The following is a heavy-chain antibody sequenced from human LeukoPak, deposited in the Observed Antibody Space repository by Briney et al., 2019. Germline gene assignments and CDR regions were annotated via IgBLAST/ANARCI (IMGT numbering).Heavy chain of an antibody. V-gene: IGHV1-18*01. D-gene: IGHD2-2*01. CDR3: ARVYCISTSCHPATP. Sequence: ASVKVSCKASGYTFTNYAITWVRQAPGQGLEWMGWISAYNGNTNYAQKLQGRVTMTTDTSTRTAYMELRSLRSDDTAFYYCARVYCISTSCHPATPWGQGTLVTVSS. CDR2: ISAYNGNT. CDR1: GYTFTNYA. J-gene: IGHJ5*02.